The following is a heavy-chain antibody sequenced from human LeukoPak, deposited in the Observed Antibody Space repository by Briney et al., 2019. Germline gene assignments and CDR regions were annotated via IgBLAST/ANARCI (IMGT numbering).Heavy chain of an antibody. CDR3: AKGGERSGESLKWGYPDY. V-gene: IGHV3-23*01. CDR2: VSGSGGSP. CDR1: GFTFRNYA. Sequence: GGSLRLSCAASGFTFRNYAMIWVRQAPGKGLEWVSIVSGSGGSPYYADSVKGRFTISRDNSKNTLYLQMNSLRAEDTAIYYCAKGGERSGESLKWGYPDYWGQGTLVTVSS. D-gene: IGHD2-15*01. J-gene: IGHJ4*02.